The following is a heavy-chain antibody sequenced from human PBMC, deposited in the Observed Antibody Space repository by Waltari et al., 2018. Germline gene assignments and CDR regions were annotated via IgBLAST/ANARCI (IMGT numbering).Heavy chain of an antibody. D-gene: IGHD3-10*01. CDR1: DYKFTSYY. J-gene: IGHJ6*02. CDR2: IRTYDGKT. Sequence: QVQLVQSGAEVKKPGASVKVSCKASDYKFTSYYVTWVRQAPGQGLEWMGLIRTYDGKTNYAQSPQGRVSMTTDTSTSTAFLELRSLRFDDTAVYYCARTYGSSSFYYGMDVWGQGTTVTVSS. CDR3: ARTYGSSSFYYGMDV. V-gene: IGHV1-18*01.